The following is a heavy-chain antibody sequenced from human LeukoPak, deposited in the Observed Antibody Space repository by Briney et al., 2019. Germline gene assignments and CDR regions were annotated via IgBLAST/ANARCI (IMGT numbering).Heavy chain of an antibody. D-gene: IGHD5-18*01. Sequence: SQTLSLTCTVSGGSISSGDYYWSWIRQPPGKGLEWIGYIYYSGSTYYNPSLKSRVTISVDTSKNQFSLKLSSVTAADTAVYYCATFDLSSYGPVTFDYWGQGTLVTVSS. V-gene: IGHV4-30-4*08. J-gene: IGHJ4*02. CDR2: IYYSGST. CDR3: ATFDLSSYGPVTFDY. CDR1: GGSISSGDYY.